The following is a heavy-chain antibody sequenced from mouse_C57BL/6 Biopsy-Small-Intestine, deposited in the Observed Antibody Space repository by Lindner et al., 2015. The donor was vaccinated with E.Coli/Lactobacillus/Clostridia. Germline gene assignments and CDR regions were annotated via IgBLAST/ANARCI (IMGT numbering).Heavy chain of an antibody. CDR1: GYTFTSYG. Sequence: SVKVSCKASGYTFTSYGISWVRQAPGQGLEWMGWISPYNGNTNYAQKFQGRLTMTTDTSTSTAYMELRSLRSDDTALYFCARDPNQGYCSGRTCSSIRYWGQGTLVTVSS. CDR3: ARDPNQGYCSGRTCSSIRY. CDR2: ISPYNGNT. V-gene: IGHV1-7*01. D-gene: IGHD1-3*01. J-gene: IGHJ4*01.